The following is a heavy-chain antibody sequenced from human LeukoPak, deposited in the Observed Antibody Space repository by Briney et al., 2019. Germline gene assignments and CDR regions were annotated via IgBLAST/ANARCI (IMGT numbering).Heavy chain of an antibody. CDR2: FDPEDGET. D-gene: IGHD3-22*01. V-gene: IGHV1-24*01. Sequence: ASAKVSCKVSGYTLTELSMHWVRQAPGKGLEWMGGFDPEDGETIYAQKFQGRVTMTEDTSTDTAYMELSSLRSEDTAVYYCATALVTMIEGEFDYWGQGTLVTVSS. CDR1: GYTLTELS. J-gene: IGHJ4*02. CDR3: ATALVTMIEGEFDY.